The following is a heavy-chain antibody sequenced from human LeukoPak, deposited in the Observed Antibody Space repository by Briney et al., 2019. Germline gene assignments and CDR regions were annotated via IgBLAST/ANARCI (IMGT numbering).Heavy chain of an antibody. V-gene: IGHV1-24*01. CDR1: GYTLTELS. Sequence: ASVKVSCKVSGYTLTELSMHWVRQAPGKGLEWMGGFDPEDGETIYAQKFQGRVTMTEDTSTDTAYMELSSLRSDDTAVYFCARVEGPSIFGVVDYWGPGTLVTVSS. J-gene: IGHJ4*02. D-gene: IGHD3-3*01. CDR3: ARVEGPSIFGVVDY. CDR2: FDPEDGET.